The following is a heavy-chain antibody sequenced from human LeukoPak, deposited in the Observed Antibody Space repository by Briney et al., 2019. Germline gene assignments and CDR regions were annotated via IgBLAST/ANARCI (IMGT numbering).Heavy chain of an antibody. CDR2: INHSGST. J-gene: IGHJ6*03. Sequence: PSETLSLTCAVYGGSFSGYYWSWIRQPPGKGLEWIGEINHSGSTNYNPSLKSRVTISVDTSKNQFSLKLSSVTAADTAVYYCASGLVRGGYYYYYYMDVWGKGTTVTVSS. V-gene: IGHV4-34*01. CDR1: GGSFSGYY. D-gene: IGHD6-13*01. CDR3: ASGLVRGGYYYYYYMDV.